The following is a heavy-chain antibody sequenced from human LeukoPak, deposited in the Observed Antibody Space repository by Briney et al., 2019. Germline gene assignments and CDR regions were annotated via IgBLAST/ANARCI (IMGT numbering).Heavy chain of an antibody. CDR3: AKGGYYDSSGYFGY. J-gene: IGHJ4*02. D-gene: IGHD3-22*01. CDR2: ISYDGSNK. V-gene: IGHV3-30*18. Sequence: PGGSLRLSCAASGFTFSSYGMHWVRQAPGKGLEWVAVISYDGSNKYYADSVKGRFTISRDNSKNTLYLQMNSLRAEDTAVYYCAKGGYYDSSGYFGYWGQGTLVTVSS. CDR1: GFTFSSYG.